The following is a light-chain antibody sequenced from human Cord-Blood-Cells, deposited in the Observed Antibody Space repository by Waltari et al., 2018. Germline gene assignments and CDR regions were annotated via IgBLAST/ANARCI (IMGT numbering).Light chain of an antibody. CDR3: QQYYSTPIT. CDR1: QSVLYSSNNKNY. J-gene: IGKJ5*01. CDR2: WAA. Sequence: DIVMTQSQDSLAVSLGESATIKCKSSQSVLYSSNNKNYLAWYQQKPGQPPKLLIYWAATRESGVPDRFSGSGSGTDFTLTISSLQAEDVAVYYCQQYYSTPITFGQGTRLEIK. V-gene: IGKV4-1*01.